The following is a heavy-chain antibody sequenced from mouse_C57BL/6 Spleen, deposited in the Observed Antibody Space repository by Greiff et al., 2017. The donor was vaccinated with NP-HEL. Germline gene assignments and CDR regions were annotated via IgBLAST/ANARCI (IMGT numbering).Heavy chain of an antibody. D-gene: IGHD2-1*01. J-gene: IGHJ1*03. Sequence: EVQVVESGGGLVQPGGSLKLSCAASGFTFSDYYMYWVRQTPEKRLEWVAYISNGGGSTYYPDTVKGRFNISRDNAKNTLYLQMSRLKSEDTAMYYWARQEVYYGNPWYCDVWGTGTTVTVSS. CDR1: GFTFSDYY. CDR2: ISNGGGST. CDR3: ARQEVYYGNPWYCDV. V-gene: IGHV5-12*01.